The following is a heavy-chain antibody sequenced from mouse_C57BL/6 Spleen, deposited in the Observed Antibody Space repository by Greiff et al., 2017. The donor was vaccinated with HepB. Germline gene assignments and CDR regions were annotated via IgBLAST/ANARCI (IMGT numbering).Heavy chain of an antibody. D-gene: IGHD2-4*01. J-gene: IGHJ2*01. Sequence: VQLQQSGAELARPGASVKLSCKASGYTFTSYGISWVKQRTGQGLEWIGEIYPRSGNTYYNEKFKGMATMTADKSSSTAYMELRSRTSEASAVYFCARDDYYFDYWGQGTTLTVSS. CDR1: GYTFTSYG. CDR3: ARDDYYFDY. V-gene: IGHV1-81*01. CDR2: IYPRSGNT.